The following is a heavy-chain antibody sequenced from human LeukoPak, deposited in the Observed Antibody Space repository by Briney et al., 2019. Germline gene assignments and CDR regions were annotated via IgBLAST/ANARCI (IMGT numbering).Heavy chain of an antibody. J-gene: IGHJ4*02. D-gene: IGHD6-13*01. CDR3: AKRGSVGTLGHFDY. V-gene: IGHV3-23*01. CDR1: GFTFSSYA. Sequence: EGSLRLSCAASGFTFSSYAMSWVRQAPGKGLEWVSGISSNGASTYYVDSVKGRFTISRDNSKNTLFLQMNSLRAEDTAVYYCAKRGSVGTLGHFDYWGQGTLVTVSS. CDR2: ISSNGAST.